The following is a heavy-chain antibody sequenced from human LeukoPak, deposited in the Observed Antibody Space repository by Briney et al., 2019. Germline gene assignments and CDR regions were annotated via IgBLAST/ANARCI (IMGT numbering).Heavy chain of an antibody. D-gene: IGHD1-26*01. CDR3: ARWGGSFSSRFDP. CDR1: GSTSSTYA. V-gene: IGHV3-23*01. J-gene: IGHJ5*02. Sequence: PGGSLRLSCAASGSTSSTYAMSWVRQAPGKGLEWVSAISGSSASTYYADSVTGRFTISRDNSKNTVFLHMKTLRVEDTALYYCARWGGSFSSRFDPWGQGTLVTVSS. CDR2: ISGSSAST.